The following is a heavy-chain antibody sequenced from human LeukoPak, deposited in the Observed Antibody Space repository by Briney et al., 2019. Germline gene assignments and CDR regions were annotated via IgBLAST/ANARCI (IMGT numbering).Heavy chain of an antibody. CDR2: IKQDGSEK. J-gene: IGHJ4*02. CDR3: ARDRFGDFDY. D-gene: IGHD3-10*01. Sequence: GGSLRLSCEASGFTFSSYWMSWVRQAPGKGLEWVANIKQDGSEKYYVDSVKGRFTISRDNAKNSLYLQMNSLRAEDTAVYYRARDRFGDFDYWGQGTLVTVSS. V-gene: IGHV3-7*01. CDR1: GFTFSSYW.